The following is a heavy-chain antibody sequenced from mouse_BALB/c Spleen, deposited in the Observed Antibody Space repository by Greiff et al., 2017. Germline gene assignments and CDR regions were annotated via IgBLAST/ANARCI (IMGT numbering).Heavy chain of an antibody. CDR2: IRLKSDNYAT. CDR1: GFTFSSYW. D-gene: IGHD2-10*02. J-gene: IGHJ4*01. CDR3: TKYGNLHGGFYYAMDY. V-gene: IGHV6-6*02. Sequence: EVKLMESGGGLVQPGGSMKLSCVVSGFTFSSYWMSWVRQSPEKGLEWVAEIRLKSDNYATHYAESVKGKFTISRDDSKSRLYLQMNSLRAEDTGIYYCTKYGNLHGGFYYAMDYWGQGTSVTVSS.